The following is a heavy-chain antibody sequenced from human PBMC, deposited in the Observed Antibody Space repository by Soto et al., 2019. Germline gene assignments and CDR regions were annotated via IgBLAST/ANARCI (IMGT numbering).Heavy chain of an antibody. CDR3: ATDRYYEYYFDY. CDR2: FDPEDGET. V-gene: IGHV1-24*01. J-gene: IGHJ4*02. D-gene: IGHD3-3*01. Sequence: ASVKVSCKVSGYTLTELSMHWVRQAPGKGLEWMGGFDPEDGETIYAQKFQGRVTMTEDTSTDTAYMELSSLRSEDTAAYYCATDRYYEYYFDYWGQGTLVTVSS. CDR1: GYTLTELS.